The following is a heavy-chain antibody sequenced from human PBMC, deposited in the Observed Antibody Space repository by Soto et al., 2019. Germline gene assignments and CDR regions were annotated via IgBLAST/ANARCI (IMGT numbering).Heavy chain of an antibody. Sequence: WASVKVSCKASGYTFTNYGLTWVRQAPGQGLEWMGWITTNSANTNYAQNFQGRVTMTTDTSTSTAYMELRSLRSDDTAVYFCARTRGYSYGYADYWGQGTLVTAPQ. CDR3: ARTRGYSYGYADY. V-gene: IGHV1-18*01. CDR1: GYTFTNYG. CDR2: ITTNSANT. J-gene: IGHJ4*02. D-gene: IGHD5-18*01.